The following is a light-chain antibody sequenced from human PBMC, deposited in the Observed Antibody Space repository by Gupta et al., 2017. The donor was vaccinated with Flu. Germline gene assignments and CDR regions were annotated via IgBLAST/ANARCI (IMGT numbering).Light chain of an antibody. CDR3: QQDHDSPVS. CDR1: QSVGGSY. CDR2: GAS. V-gene: IGKV3-20*01. Sequence: RASQSVGGSYLAWYQLVPGQAPRLLMYGASIRATGMPHRFSGSRSGTDFTLTISSLEPEDSAVYYCQQDHDSPVSFGRGTKVDIK. J-gene: IGKJ4*01.